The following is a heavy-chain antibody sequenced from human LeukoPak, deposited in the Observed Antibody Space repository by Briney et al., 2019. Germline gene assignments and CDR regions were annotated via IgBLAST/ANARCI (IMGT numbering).Heavy chain of an antibody. J-gene: IGHJ4*02. CDR3: ARRSSRYYGSGSYRKYYFDY. V-gene: IGHV4-59*12. CDR1: GGSISSYY. D-gene: IGHD3-10*01. Sequence: SETLSLTCTVSGGSISSYYWSWIRQPPGKGLEWIGYIYYSGSTNYNPSLKSRFTIPVHTSKNQFSLKLSSVTAADTAVYYCARRSSRYYGSGSYRKYYFDYWGQGTLVTVSS. CDR2: IYYSGST.